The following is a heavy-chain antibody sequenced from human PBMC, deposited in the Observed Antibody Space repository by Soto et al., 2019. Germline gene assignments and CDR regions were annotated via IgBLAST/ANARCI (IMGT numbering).Heavy chain of an antibody. Sequence: GESLKISCKGSGYSFTSYWIGWVRQMPGKGLEWMGIIYPGDSDTRYRPSFQGQVTISADKSISTAYLQWSSLKASDTAMYYCARGQQLVGRYYYYYYGMDVWGQGTTVTVSS. J-gene: IGHJ6*02. CDR2: IYPGDSDT. CDR1: GYSFTSYW. CDR3: ARGQQLVGRYYYYYYGMDV. D-gene: IGHD6-13*01. V-gene: IGHV5-51*01.